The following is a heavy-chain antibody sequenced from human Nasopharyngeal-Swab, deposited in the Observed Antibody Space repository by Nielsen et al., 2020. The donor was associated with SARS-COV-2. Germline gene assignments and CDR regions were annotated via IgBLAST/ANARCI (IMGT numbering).Heavy chain of an antibody. V-gene: IGHV1-18*01. CDR2: ISAYNGNT. J-gene: IGHJ4*02. Sequence: ASVKVSCKASGYTFTIYGITWVRQAPGQGLEWMGWISAYNGNTNYAQKLQGRVTMTTDTSTSTAYMELSSLRSEDTAVYYCARQSRTFDYWGQGTLVTVSS. CDR3: ARQSRTFDY. CDR1: GYTFTIYG. D-gene: IGHD6-13*01.